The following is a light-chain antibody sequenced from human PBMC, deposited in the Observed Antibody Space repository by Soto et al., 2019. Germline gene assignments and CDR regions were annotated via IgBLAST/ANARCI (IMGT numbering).Light chain of an antibody. CDR2: EVS. V-gene: IGLV2-14*01. Sequence: QSVLTQPASVSGSPGKSITIYCTGTSSDVGGYNYVSWYQQHPGKAPKLMIYEVSNRPSGVSNRFSGSKSGNTASLTISGLQAEDEADYYCSSYTSSSTYVVFGGGTKLTVL. CDR1: SSDVGGYNY. CDR3: SSYTSSSTYVV. J-gene: IGLJ2*01.